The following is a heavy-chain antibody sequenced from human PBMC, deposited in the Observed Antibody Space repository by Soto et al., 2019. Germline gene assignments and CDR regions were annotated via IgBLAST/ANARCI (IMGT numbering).Heavy chain of an antibody. CDR2: IIPIFGTA. CDR3: ARDPSNYISPSCYGGDGFDP. Sequence: SVKVSCKASGGTFSSYAISWVRQAPGQGLEWMGGIIPIFGTANYAQKFQGRVTITADESTSTAYMELSSLRSEDTAVYYWARDPSNYISPSCYGGDGFDPWGQ. D-gene: IGHD2-2*01. J-gene: IGHJ5*02. CDR1: GGTFSSYA. V-gene: IGHV1-69*13.